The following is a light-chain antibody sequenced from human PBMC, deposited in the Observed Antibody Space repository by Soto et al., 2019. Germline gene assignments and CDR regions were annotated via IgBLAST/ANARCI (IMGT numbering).Light chain of an antibody. CDR2: GAS. J-gene: IGKJ1*01. Sequence: ETVMTQSPATLSLSPGERATLSCRASQSVRSNFLAWYQQKPGQAPRLLIYGASNRATGIPDRFSGSGSGTDVTLTISRLENEDFAVYHGHQYGGSTPTFGQGTKVDIK. CDR1: QSVRSNF. V-gene: IGKV3-20*01. CDR3: HQYGGSTPT.